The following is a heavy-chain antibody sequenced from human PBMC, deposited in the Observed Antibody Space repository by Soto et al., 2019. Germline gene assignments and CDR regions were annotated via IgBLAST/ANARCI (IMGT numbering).Heavy chain of an antibody. J-gene: IGHJ4*02. CDR1: GFTFSSHA. CDR2: IHSIRSII. D-gene: IGHD3-16*01. V-gene: IGHV3-48*02. CDR3: ARDARNADYDY. Sequence: EVQLVESGGGLVQPGGSLRLSCAVSGFTFSSHAMNWVRQAPGKGLEWVAYIHSIRSIIYYADSVKGRFTISRDNAKNSLYLQMDSLRDEDTAVYYCARDARNADYDYWGQGTLSPSPQ.